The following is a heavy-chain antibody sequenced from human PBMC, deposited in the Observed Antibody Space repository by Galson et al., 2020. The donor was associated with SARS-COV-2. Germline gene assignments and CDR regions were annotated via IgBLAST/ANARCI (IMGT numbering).Heavy chain of an antibody. CDR2: INHSGST. Sequence: SETLSLTCAVYGGSFSGYYWSWIRQPPGKGLEWIGEINHSGSTNYNPSLKSRVTISVDTSKNQFSLKLSSVTAADTAVYYCARGYGGKLHYWGQGTLVTVSS. J-gene: IGHJ4*02. D-gene: IGHD4-17*01. CDR1: GGSFSGYY. CDR3: ARGYGGKLHY. V-gene: IGHV4-34*01.